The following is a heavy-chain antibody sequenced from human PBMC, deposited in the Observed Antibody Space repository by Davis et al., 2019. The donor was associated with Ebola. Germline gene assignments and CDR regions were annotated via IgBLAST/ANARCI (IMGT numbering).Heavy chain of an antibody. CDR3: VRDGCPGGSCYCGDY. D-gene: IGHD2-15*01. V-gene: IGHV4-4*07. CDR2: IYTSGRT. CDR1: GGSISSHY. J-gene: IGHJ4*02. Sequence: PSETLSLTCSVSGGSISSHYWNWIRQSVGKGLEWIGRIYTSGRTNYNPSLKSRVTMSVDTSKNQFSLRLSSVTAADTAVYYCVRDGCPGGSCYCGDYWGQGTLVTVSS.